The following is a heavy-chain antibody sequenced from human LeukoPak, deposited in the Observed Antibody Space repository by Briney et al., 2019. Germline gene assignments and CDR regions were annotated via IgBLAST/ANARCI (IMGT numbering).Heavy chain of an antibody. CDR3: ARVLRYCSGGNCYSGGLGYMDV. Sequence: PGGSLRLSCAASGFTFSDYNMRWIRQAPGKGLEWVSSISRSGSTKYYADSVKGRFTTSRDNAKNSVFLQMNSLRAEDTAVYYCARVLRYCSGGNCYSGGLGYMDVWGKGTTVTISS. V-gene: IGHV3-11*01. CDR2: ISRSGSTK. CDR1: GFTFSDYN. D-gene: IGHD2-15*01. J-gene: IGHJ6*03.